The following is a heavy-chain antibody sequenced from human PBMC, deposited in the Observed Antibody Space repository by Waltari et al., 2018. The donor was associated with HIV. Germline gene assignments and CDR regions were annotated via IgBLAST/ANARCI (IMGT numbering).Heavy chain of an antibody. D-gene: IGHD1-7*01. J-gene: IGHJ4*02. CDR3: AKGSGGDWNYFGDFDY. Sequence: EVQLVESGGGLVQPGRSLRLSCAASGFTFDDYALHWVRQAPGKGREWVSGISWNRDYTGYADSVKGRFTISRDNAKNSLYLQMNSLRAEDTALYYCAKGSGGDWNYFGDFDYWGQGTLVTVSS. CDR1: GFTFDDYA. V-gene: IGHV3-9*01. CDR2: ISWNRDYT.